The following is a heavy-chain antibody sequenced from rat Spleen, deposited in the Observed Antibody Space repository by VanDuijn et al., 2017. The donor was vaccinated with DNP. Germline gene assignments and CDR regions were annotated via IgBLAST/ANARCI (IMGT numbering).Heavy chain of an antibody. CDR2: ISYDGGST. CDR1: GFTFSDYY. D-gene: IGHD1-4*01. J-gene: IGHJ2*01. Sequence: EVQLVESGGGVVQPGRSLKLSCAASGFTFSDYYMAWVRQAPTKGLEWVAYISYDGGSTYNGDSVKGRFTISRDNAKSTLYLQMNSLRSEDMATYYCARHVLPLRVWDYWGQGVVVTVSS. CDR3: ARHVLPLRVWDY. V-gene: IGHV5-22*01.